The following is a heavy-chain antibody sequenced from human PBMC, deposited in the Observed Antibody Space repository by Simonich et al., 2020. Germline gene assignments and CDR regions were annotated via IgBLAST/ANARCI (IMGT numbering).Heavy chain of an antibody. V-gene: IGHV4-34*01. Sequence: QLQLQQWGAGLLKPSETLSLTCAVYGGSFSGYYWSWIRRPPGKGLEWIGGINHSGSTNYNQSLKGRVTISVDTSKNQFSLKLSSVTAADTAVYYCARGKGWKNAFDIWGQGTMVTVSS. CDR2: INHSGST. CDR3: ARGKGWKNAFDI. J-gene: IGHJ3*02. CDR1: GGSFSGYY. D-gene: IGHD1-1*01.